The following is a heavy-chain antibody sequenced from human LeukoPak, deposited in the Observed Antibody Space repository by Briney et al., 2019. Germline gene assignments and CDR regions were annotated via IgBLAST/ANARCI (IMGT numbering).Heavy chain of an antibody. CDR3: ARVGVRYSSGGTFDY. Sequence: PGGALRLSCAASGFTFSSYSMTWVRQAPGKGLEWVSSISSSSSYIYYADSVKGRFTNSRHNAKNSLYLQMNSLRAEDTAVYYCARVGVRYSSGGTFDYWGQGTLVTVSS. V-gene: IGHV3-21*01. CDR1: GFTFSSYS. CDR2: ISSSSSYI. D-gene: IGHD6-19*01. J-gene: IGHJ4*02.